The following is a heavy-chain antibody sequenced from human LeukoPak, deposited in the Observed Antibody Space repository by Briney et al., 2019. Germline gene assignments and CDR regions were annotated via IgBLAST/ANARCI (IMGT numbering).Heavy chain of an antibody. D-gene: IGHD3-10*01. CDR3: ARAARLGMVRGSWPSYYYMDV. Sequence: SETLSLTCTVSGGSISSDYWSWIRQPPGRGLEWIGYMYYSGSTNYNPSLKSRVTISVDTSKNQFSPKLSSVTAADTAVYYCARAARLGMVRGSWPSYYYMDVWGKGTTVTISS. J-gene: IGHJ6*03. V-gene: IGHV4-59*01. CDR2: MYYSGST. CDR1: GGSISSDY.